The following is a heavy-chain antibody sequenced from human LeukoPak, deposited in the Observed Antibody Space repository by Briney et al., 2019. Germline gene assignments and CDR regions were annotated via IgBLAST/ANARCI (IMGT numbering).Heavy chain of an antibody. V-gene: IGHV4-59*08. CDR1: SGSISSYY. J-gene: IGHJ4*02. CDR2: IYYSGST. Sequence: PSETLSLTCTVSSGSISSYYWSWIRQPPGKGLEWIGYIYYSGSTNYNPSLKSRVTISVDTSKNQFSLKLTSVTAADTAVYYCARYGVYAGGWYFDYWGQGTLVTVSS. CDR3: ARYGVYAGGWYFDY. D-gene: IGHD6-19*01.